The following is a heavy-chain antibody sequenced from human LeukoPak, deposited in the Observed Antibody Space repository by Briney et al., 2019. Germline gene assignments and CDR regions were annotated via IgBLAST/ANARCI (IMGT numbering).Heavy chain of an antibody. J-gene: IGHJ4*02. CDR3: ARDEYDSSGYHTGFDY. D-gene: IGHD3-22*01. Sequence: GGSLRLSCAASGLTVSSNYMSWVRQAPGKGLEWVSVIYSGGSTYYADSVKGRFTISRDNSKNTLYLQMNSLRAEDTAVYYCARDEYDSSGYHTGFDYWGQGTLVTVSS. V-gene: IGHV3-66*02. CDR1: GLTVSSNY. CDR2: IYSGGST.